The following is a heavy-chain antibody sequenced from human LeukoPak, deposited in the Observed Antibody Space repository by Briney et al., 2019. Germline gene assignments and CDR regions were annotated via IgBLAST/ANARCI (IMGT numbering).Heavy chain of an antibody. CDR1: GGSISSSSYY. CDR3: AREPGTGEGNYFDY. J-gene: IGHJ4*02. V-gene: IGHV4-39*07. D-gene: IGHD7-27*01. Sequence: SETLSLTCTVSGGSISSSSYYWGWIRQPPGKGLEWIGSIYHSGSTYYNPSLKSRVTISVDTSKNQFSLKLSSVTAADTAVYYCAREPGTGEGNYFDYWGQGTLVTVSS. CDR2: IYHSGST.